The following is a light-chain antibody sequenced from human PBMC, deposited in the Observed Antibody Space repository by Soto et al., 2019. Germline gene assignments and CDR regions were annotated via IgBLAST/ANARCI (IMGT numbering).Light chain of an antibody. CDR1: SSDIGAYNF. CDR3: CSYAGSYTSYV. V-gene: IGLV2-11*01. J-gene: IGLJ1*01. CDR2: DVN. Sequence: QSALTQPASVSGSPGQSITISCTGTSSDIGAYNFVSWYQQHPGKAPKLMLYDVNIRPSGVPDRFSGSKSGNTASLTISGLQAEDEADYYCCSYAGSYTSYVFGTGTKVTVL.